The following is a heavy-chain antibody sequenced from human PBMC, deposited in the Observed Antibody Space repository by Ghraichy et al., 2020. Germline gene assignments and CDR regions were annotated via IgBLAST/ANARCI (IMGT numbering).Heavy chain of an antibody. CDR2: IGDSGGFT. CDR1: GFSFISYA. CDR3: AKDIDFGGPGGALGI. D-gene: IGHD4-23*01. Sequence: GGSLRLSCEGSGFSFISYALTWVRQAPGKGLEWVADIGDSGGFTYYADSVKGRFTVSRDNSKRILYLQMNSLRAEDTAVYYCAKDIDFGGPGGALGIWGQGTVVTVTS. J-gene: IGHJ3*02. V-gene: IGHV3-23*01.